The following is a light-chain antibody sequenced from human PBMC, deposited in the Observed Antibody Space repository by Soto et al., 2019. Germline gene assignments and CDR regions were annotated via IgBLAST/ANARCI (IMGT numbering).Light chain of an antibody. CDR3: QQLNSFPIT. J-gene: IGKJ5*01. CDR2: AAS. CDR1: QDIRSY. Sequence: QFAPDTTILSAFARGTFTLNCRASQDIRSYLAWYQQKAGRAPKLLIYAASTLQSEVPSRFSGSGSGTEFTLTISSLQPEDFATYYCQQLNSFPITFGQGTRLEIK. V-gene: IGKV1-9*01.